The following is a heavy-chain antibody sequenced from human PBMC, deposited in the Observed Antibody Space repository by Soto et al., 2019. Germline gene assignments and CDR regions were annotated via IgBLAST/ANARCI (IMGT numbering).Heavy chain of an antibody. CDR2: ISYDGSNK. CDR1: GFTFSSYG. Sequence: GGSLRLSCASSGFTFSSYGMHLVRQAPGKGLEWVAVISYDGSNKYYADSVKGRFTISRDNSKNTLYLQMNSLRAEDTAVYYCAKDGSDFWSGYYFEAFDYWGQGTLVTVSS. V-gene: IGHV3-30*18. CDR3: AKDGSDFWSGYYFEAFDY. D-gene: IGHD3-3*01. J-gene: IGHJ4*02.